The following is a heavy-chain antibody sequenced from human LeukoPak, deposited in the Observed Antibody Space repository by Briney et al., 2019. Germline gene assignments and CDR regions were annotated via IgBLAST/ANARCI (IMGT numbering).Heavy chain of an antibody. V-gene: IGHV4-34*01. D-gene: IGHD3-9*01. J-gene: IGHJ6*02. CDR2: INHSGST. CDR1: GGSFSGYY. CDR3: ARGPGYLAYCYGMDV. Sequence: PSETLSLTCAVYGGSFSGYYWSWIRQPPGKGLEWIGEINHSGSTNYNSSFKSRVTISVDTSKNQFSLKLSSVTAANTAVYNCARGPGYLAYCYGMDVWGQGTTVTVSS.